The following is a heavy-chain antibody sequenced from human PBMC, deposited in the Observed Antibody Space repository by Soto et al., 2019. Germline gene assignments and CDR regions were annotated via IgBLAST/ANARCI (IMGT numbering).Heavy chain of an antibody. V-gene: IGHV4-61*01. D-gene: IGHD4-17*01. J-gene: IGHJ4*01. CDR3: ARTSTGDGYGDF. CDR2: IYYTGST. Sequence: SSETLSLTCSVAGDSVSRGSHSWTWTRQPPGKGLEFLGYIYYTGSTNYNPSLKSRVAISVDTSKNQISLMLTSVTAADTAVYYCARTSTGDGYGDFWCHGILVT. CDR1: GDSVSRGSHS.